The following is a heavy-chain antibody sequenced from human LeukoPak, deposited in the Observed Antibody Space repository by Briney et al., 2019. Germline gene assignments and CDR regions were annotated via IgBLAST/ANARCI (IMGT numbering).Heavy chain of an antibody. CDR3: ARDCGDAFGTNNWFDP. V-gene: IGHV1-69*01. J-gene: IGHJ5*02. Sequence: ASVKVSCKASGGTFSSYAISWVRQAPGQGLEWMGGTIPIFGTANYAQKFQGRVTITADESTSTAYMELSSLRSEDTAVYYCARDCGDAFGTNNWFDPWGQGTLVTVSS. CDR1: GGTFSSYA. D-gene: IGHD2-21*01. CDR2: TIPIFGTA.